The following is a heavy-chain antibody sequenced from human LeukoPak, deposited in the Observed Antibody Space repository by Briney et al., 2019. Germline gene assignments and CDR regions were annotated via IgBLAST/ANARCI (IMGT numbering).Heavy chain of an antibody. CDR2: INPSGGST. J-gene: IGHJ6*02. Sequence: ASVKVSCKASGYTFTSYYMHWVRQAPGQGLEWMGIINPSGGSTGYAQKFQGRVTITADESTSTAYMELSSLRSEDTAVYYCARGGEDCGGDCRDHYYYYYGMDVWGQGTTVTVSS. CDR1: GYTFTSYY. D-gene: IGHD2-21*02. CDR3: ARGGEDCGGDCRDHYYYYYGMDV. V-gene: IGHV1-46*01.